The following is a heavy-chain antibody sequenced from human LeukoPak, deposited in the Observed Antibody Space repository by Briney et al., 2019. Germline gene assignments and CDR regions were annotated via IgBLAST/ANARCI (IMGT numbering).Heavy chain of an antibody. D-gene: IGHD1-1*01. J-gene: IGHJ4*02. V-gene: IGHV3-30-3*01. CDR1: GFIFSSYA. CDR3: VRDDWNHEDLFDY. Sequence: GGSLRLSCAASGFIFSSYAMHWVRQAPGKGLEWVALISNDEINKDHADSVKGRFTISRDNSKNTLYLQMNSLRVEDTAVYYCVRDDWNHEDLFDYWGQGTLVTVSS. CDR2: ISNDEINK.